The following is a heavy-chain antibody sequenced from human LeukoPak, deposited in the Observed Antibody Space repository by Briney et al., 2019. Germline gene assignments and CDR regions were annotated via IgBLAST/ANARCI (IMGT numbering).Heavy chain of an antibody. CDR1: GFTFDDYS. CDR3: SREKRYYDLLTDYYRPSDY. CDR2: INWNGGST. Sequence: GGSLRLSCAASGFTFDDYSMGWVCEGPRTGLEWVSGINWNGGSTGYADSVKGRFTIPRDNAKNYLSLQRNRLRAEAAALDVFSREKRYYDLLTDYYRPSDYSGQGTLVTVSS. V-gene: IGHV3-20*01. J-gene: IGHJ4*02. D-gene: IGHD3-9*01.